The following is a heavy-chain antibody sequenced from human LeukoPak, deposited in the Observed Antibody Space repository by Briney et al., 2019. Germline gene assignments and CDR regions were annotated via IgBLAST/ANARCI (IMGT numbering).Heavy chain of an antibody. V-gene: IGHV3-74*01. CDR2: INSDGSST. CDR3: ARGWDDTVAAGVDY. Sequence: GGSLRLSCAASGFTFSSYWMHWVRQAPGKGLVWVSRINSDGSSTSYADSVKGRFTISRDNAKNTLYLQMGSLRAEDMAVYYCARGWDDTVAAGVDYWGQGTLVTVSS. J-gene: IGHJ4*02. D-gene: IGHD6-13*01. CDR1: GFTFSSYW.